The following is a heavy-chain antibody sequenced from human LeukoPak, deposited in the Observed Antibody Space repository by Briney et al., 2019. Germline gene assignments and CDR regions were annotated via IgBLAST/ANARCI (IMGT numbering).Heavy chain of an antibody. V-gene: IGHV4-4*07. D-gene: IGHD3-9*01. CDR3: ARVRMYYDILTGYSTPTYYFDY. CDR2: IYTSGST. J-gene: IGHJ4*02. Sequence: SETLSLTCTVSGGSISSYYWSWIRQPAAKGLEWIGRIYTSGSTNYNPSLKSRVTMSVDTSKNQFSLKLSSVTAADTAVYYCARVRMYYDILTGYSTPTYYFDYWGQGTLVTVSS. CDR1: GGSISSYY.